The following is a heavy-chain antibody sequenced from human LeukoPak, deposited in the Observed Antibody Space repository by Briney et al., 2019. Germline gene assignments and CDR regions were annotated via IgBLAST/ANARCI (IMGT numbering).Heavy chain of an antibody. CDR3: AKLIAVAGTDDY. J-gene: IGHJ4*02. V-gene: IGHV3-23*01. CDR2: ISGSGSYT. D-gene: IGHD6-19*01. CDR1: GFTFSSYA. Sequence: GGSLRLSCAASGFTFSSYAMSWVRQAPGKGLEWVSAISGSGSYTYYADSVKGRFTISRDNSKNTLYLQMNSLRAEDTAVYYCAKLIAVAGTDDYWGQGTLVTVSS.